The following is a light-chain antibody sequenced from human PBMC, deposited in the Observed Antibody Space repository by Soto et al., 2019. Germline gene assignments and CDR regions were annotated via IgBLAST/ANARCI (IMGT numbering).Light chain of an antibody. CDR2: DND. CDR3: ATWDNSLSAWV. Sequence: QSVLTQPPSVSAAPGQKVTLSCSGSGSNIENNYVSWYQQVPGTAPKLVIYDNDKRPSEIPDRFSGSKSGTSATLGITGLQTGDEADYYCATWDNSLSAWVFGGGTKLTVL. V-gene: IGLV1-51*01. J-gene: IGLJ3*02. CDR1: GSNIENNY.